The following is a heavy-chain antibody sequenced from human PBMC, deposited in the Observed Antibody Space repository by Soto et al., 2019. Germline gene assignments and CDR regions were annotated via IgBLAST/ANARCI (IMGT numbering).Heavy chain of an antibody. CDR1: GLTVGSNY. V-gene: IGHV3-53*01. Sequence: GLSMRLSRAAAGLTVGSNYVSWVRTNKGKGLEWVSVIYSGGSTYYADSVKGRFTISRDNSKNTLYLQMNSLRAEDTAVYYCAGVGLRQRIVGATTLDYWGQATLVTLSS. D-gene: IGHD1-26*01. CDR3: AGVGLRQRIVGATTLDY. CDR2: IYSGGST. J-gene: IGHJ4*02.